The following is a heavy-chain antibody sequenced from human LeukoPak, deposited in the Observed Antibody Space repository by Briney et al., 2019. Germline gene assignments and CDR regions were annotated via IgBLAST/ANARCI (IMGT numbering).Heavy chain of an antibody. CDR3: AKRGLQLNYYYMDV. Sequence: GSLRLSCAASGFTVSNNYMIWVRQAPGKGLEWVSLIYSNGVTNYADSVKGRFTISRDSSKNTLYLQMNSLRAEDTAVYYCAKRGLQLNYYYMDVWGKGTTVTVSS. V-gene: IGHV3-53*01. D-gene: IGHD5-18*01. CDR2: IYSNGVT. J-gene: IGHJ6*03. CDR1: GFTVSNNY.